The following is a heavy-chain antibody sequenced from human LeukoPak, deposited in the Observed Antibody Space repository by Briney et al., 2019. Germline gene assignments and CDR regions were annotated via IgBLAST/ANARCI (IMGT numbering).Heavy chain of an antibody. V-gene: IGHV1-2*02. Sequence: ASVKVSCKASGYTFTGYYMHWVRQAPGQGLEWMGWINPNSGGTNYAQKFQGRVTMTRDTSISTAYMELSRLRSDDTAVYYCARGIVVVVAAPAGFDPWGQGTLVTVSS. CDR1: GYTFTGYY. CDR2: INPNSGGT. J-gene: IGHJ5*02. CDR3: ARGIVVVVAAPAGFDP. D-gene: IGHD2-15*01.